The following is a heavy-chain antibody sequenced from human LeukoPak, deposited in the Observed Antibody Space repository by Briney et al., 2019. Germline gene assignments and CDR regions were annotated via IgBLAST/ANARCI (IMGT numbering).Heavy chain of an antibody. V-gene: IGHV6-1*01. CDR2: TYYRSKWYN. J-gene: IGHJ4*02. CDR1: GDXVSSNSAA. CDR3: TGERGGAEAAFDY. D-gene: IGHD6-19*01. Sequence: PSETLSLTCAISGDXVSSNSAAWTWIRQSPSRGLEWLGRTYYRSKWYNDYAVSVKSRITINPDTSKNQFSLQLNSVTPDDTAVYYCTGERGGAEAAFDYWGQGTLVTVSS.